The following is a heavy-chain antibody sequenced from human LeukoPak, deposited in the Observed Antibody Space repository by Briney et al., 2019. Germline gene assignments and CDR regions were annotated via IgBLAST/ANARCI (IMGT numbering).Heavy chain of an antibody. V-gene: IGHV3-11*01. D-gene: IGHD2-2*01. CDR1: GFTFSDYY. Sequence: GGSLRLSCAASGFTFSDYYMSWIRQAPGKGLEWVSYISSSGSTIYYADSVKGRFTISRDNAKNSLYLQMNSLRAEDTAVYYCAKGAARPYYYYGMDVWGQGTTVTVSS. J-gene: IGHJ6*02. CDR2: ISSSGSTI. CDR3: AKGAARPYYYYGMDV.